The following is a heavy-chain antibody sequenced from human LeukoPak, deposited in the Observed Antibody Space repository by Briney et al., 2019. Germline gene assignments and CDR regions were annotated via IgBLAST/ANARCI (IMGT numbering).Heavy chain of an antibody. CDR2: ISAYNGNT. CDR1: GYTFTGYY. CDR3: ARRTYYYDSSGYYYYYGMDV. Sequence: ASVKVSCKASGYTFTGYYMHWVRQAPGQGLEWMGWISAYNGNTNYAQKLQGRVTMTTDTSTSTAYMELRSLRSDDTAVYYCARRTYYYDSSGYYYYYGMDVWGQGTTVTVSS. J-gene: IGHJ6*02. D-gene: IGHD3-22*01. V-gene: IGHV1-18*04.